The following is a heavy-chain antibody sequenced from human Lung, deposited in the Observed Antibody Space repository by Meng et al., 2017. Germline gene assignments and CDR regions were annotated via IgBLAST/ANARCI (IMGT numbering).Heavy chain of an antibody. CDR3: AKEEVPNDY. CDR2: ISIDGDRT. Sequence: GESLKISCSVSGFTFINSAMSWVRQAPGKGLEWVSGISIDGDRTYYVDSVKGRFTISRDNSKNTVYLQMNSLRGEDTAVYFCAKEEVPNDYWGQGTLGTVSS. V-gene: IGHV3-23*01. J-gene: IGHJ4*02. D-gene: IGHD1-1*01. CDR1: GFTFINSA.